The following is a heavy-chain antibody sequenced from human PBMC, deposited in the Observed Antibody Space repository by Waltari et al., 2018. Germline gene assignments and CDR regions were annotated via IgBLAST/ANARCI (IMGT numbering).Heavy chain of an antibody. J-gene: IGHJ4*02. CDR2: INHSGST. CDR3: AREHYYYDSSGYLGDFDY. D-gene: IGHD3-22*01. Sequence: QVQLQQWGAGLLKPSETLSLTCAVYGGSFSGYYWSWIRQPPGKGLEWIGEINHSGSTNYSPSLKSRVTISVDTSKNQFSLKLSSVTAADTAVYYCAREHYYYDSSGYLGDFDYWGQGTLVTVSS. CDR1: GGSFSGYY. V-gene: IGHV4-34*01.